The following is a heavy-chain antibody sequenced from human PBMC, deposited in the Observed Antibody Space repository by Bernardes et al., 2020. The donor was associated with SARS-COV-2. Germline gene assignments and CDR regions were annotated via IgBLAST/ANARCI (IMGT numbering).Heavy chain of an antibody. CDR3: ARHGLYGSGSYLFYFGY. J-gene: IGHJ4*02. V-gene: IGHV5-51*01. CDR1: GYSFATYW. Sequence: GESLKISCKGSGYSFATYWIGWVRQKPGEGPEWMGIIYPRDSDTRYNPSFQGQVTISVDTSVNTAYLQWSSLKASDSAMYYCARHGLYGSGSYLFYFGYWGQGTLITVSS. D-gene: IGHD3-10*01. CDR2: IYPRDSDT.